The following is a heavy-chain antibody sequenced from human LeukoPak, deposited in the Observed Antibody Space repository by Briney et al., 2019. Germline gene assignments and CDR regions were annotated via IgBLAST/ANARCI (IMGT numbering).Heavy chain of an antibody. V-gene: IGHV4-4*07. CDR3: ARDNLVAAAGYYYYGMDV. CDR2: IYTSGST. J-gene: IGHJ6*02. CDR1: GGSISSYY. D-gene: IGHD6-13*01. Sequence: SETLSLTCTVSGGSISSYYWSWIRQPAGQGLEWIGRIYTSGSTNYNPSLKSRVTMSVDTSKNQFSLKLSSVTAADTAVYYCARDNLVAAAGYYYYGMDVWGQGTTVTVSS.